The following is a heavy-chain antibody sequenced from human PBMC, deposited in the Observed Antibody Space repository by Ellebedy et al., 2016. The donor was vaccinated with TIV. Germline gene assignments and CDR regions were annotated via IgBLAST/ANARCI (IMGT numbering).Heavy chain of an antibody. J-gene: IGHJ4*02. CDR1: GYTFTSYG. V-gene: IGHV1-18*01. CDR3: ATGPNQDFFDY. D-gene: IGHD1-14*01. CDR2: ISAYNGNT. Sequence: AAPVKVSCKASGYTFTSYGISWVRQAPGQGLEWMGWISAYNGNTNYEQKLQGRVTMTTDTSTSTAYMELRSLRSEDTAVYYCATGPNQDFFDYWGQGTLVTVSS.